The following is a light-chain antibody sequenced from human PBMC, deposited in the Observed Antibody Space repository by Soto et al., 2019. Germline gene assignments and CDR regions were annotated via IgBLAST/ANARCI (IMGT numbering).Light chain of an antibody. Sequence: QSALTQPASVSGSPGQSITISCTGTSSDVVSYNLVSWYQQHPGKAPKLMIYEGNKRPSGVSNLFSGSKSANTASLTISGLQTEDEADYYCCSYAGTNTFVFGTGTKLTVL. CDR3: CSYAGTNTFV. CDR2: EGN. J-gene: IGLJ1*01. V-gene: IGLV2-23*01. CDR1: SSDVVSYNL.